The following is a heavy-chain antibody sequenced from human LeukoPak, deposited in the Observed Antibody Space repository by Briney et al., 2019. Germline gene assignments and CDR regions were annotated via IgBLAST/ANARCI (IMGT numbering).Heavy chain of an antibody. CDR2: INPNSGGT. V-gene: IGHV1-2*06. CDR1: GYTFTGYY. J-gene: IGHJ5*02. D-gene: IGHD6-13*01. CDR3: ARGRYCSNTNCPPNPRIAAAGTNKNWFDP. Sequence: ASVKVSCKASGYTFTGYYMHWVRQAPGQGLEWVGRINPNSGGTNYAQKFQGRVTMTRDTSISTAYMELSRLRSDDTAVYYCARGRYCSNTNCPPNPRIAAAGTNKNWFDPWGREPWSPSPQ.